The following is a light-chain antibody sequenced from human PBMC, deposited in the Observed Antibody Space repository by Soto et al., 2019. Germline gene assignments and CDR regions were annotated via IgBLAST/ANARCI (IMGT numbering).Light chain of an antibody. CDR3: QQRSNWPPIT. J-gene: IGKJ5*01. V-gene: IGKV3-11*01. CDR1: QSVSSY. CDR2: DAS. Sequence: EIVLTQSPATLSLSPGERATLSCRDSQSVSSYLAWYQQKPGQAPRLLLYDASNRATGIPARFSGSGSGTDFTLTISSLEPEDFAVYSCQQRSNWPPITFGQGTRLEI.